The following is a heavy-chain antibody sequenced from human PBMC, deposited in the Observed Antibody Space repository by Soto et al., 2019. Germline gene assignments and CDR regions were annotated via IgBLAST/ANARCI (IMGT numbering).Heavy chain of an antibody. CDR2: ISTSGVTT. V-gene: IGHV3-23*01. CDR3: AKDAPSAHWSSASDI. J-gene: IGHJ3*02. CDR1: GFSFSTYS. Sequence: GGSLRLSCAASGFSFSTYSMSWVRQAPGRGLEWVSGISTSGVTTYYADSVKGRFTISRDNPKNTLYLQMNSLTAEDTAVYYCAKDAPSAHWSSASDIWGQGTRVTVSS.